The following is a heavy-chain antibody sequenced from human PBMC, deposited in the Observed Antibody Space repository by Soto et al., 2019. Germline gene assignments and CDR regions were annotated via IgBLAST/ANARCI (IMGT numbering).Heavy chain of an antibody. CDR1: GYTFTSYG. Sequence: ASVKVSCKASGYTFTSYGISWVRQAPGQGLEWMGWISAYNGNTNYAQKLQGRVTMTTNTSTSTAYMELRSLRSDDTAVYYCARVYPGYDFWSGLNYFDYWGQGTLVTVSS. D-gene: IGHD3-3*01. CDR2: ISAYNGNT. J-gene: IGHJ4*02. CDR3: ARVYPGYDFWSGLNYFDY. V-gene: IGHV1-18*01.